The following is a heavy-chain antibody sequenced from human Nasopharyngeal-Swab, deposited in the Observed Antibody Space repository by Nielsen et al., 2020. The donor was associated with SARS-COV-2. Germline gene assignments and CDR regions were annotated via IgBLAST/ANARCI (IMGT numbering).Heavy chain of an antibody. CDR3: ARGYPIVGATGIDY. D-gene: IGHD1-26*01. CDR2: ISSSSSTI. V-gene: IGHV3-11*04. CDR1: GFTFSDYY. Sequence: GESLKISCAASGFTFSDYYMSWIRQAPGKGLEWVSYISSSSSTIYYADSVKGRFTISRDNAKNSLYLQMNSLRDEDTAVYYCARGYPIVGATGIDYWGQGTLVTVSS. J-gene: IGHJ4*02.